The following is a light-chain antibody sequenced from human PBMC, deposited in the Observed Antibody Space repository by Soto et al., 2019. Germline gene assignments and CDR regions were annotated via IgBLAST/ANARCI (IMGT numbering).Light chain of an antibody. Sequence: IQMTPSPSSLSASVVDRVTITCRASQGIRSDLGWFQQKPGKAPRLLISAASILQSGVPSRFSGSGSGTDFTLTISSLQPEDVASYYCLQDYTYPWTFGQGTKVDIK. CDR2: AAS. V-gene: IGKV1-6*01. CDR3: LQDYTYPWT. J-gene: IGKJ1*01. CDR1: QGIRSD.